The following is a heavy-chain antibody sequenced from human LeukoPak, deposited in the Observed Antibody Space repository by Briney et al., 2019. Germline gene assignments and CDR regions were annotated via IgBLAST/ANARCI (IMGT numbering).Heavy chain of an antibody. J-gene: IGHJ6*03. Sequence: GGSLRLSCAASGFTFSSYWMHWVRQAPGKGLVWVSRVNTDGISTIYADSVKGRFTISRDNAKNTLYLQMNSLRAEDTAVYYCARGDYYYVDVWGKGTTVTVSS. CDR2: VNTDGIST. D-gene: IGHD2-21*01. CDR3: ARGDYYYVDV. V-gene: IGHV3-74*01. CDR1: GFTFSSYW.